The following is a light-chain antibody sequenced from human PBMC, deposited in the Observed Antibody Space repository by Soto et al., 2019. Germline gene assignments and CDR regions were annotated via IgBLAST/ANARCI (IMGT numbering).Light chain of an antibody. CDR3: QQYNSYLLT. J-gene: IGKJ4*01. CDR1: QTISSW. Sequence: DIQMTKSPATLSGSVGDRVTITCRASQTISSWLAWYQQKPGKAPKLLIYKASTLKSGVPSRFSGSGSGTEFTLTISSLQPDDFATYYCQQYNSYLLTFGGGTKVDIK. CDR2: KAS. V-gene: IGKV1-5*03.